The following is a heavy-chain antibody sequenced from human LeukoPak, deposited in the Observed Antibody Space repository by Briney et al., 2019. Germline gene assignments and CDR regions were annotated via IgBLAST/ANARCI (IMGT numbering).Heavy chain of an antibody. CDR1: GGSISSGGYY. J-gene: IGHJ3*02. CDR3: ARERSEYDSTAFDI. Sequence: SQTLSLTCTVSGGSISSGGYYWSWIRQHPGKGLEWIGYIYYSGSTYYNPSLKSRVTISVDTSKNQFSLKLSSVTAADTAVYYCARERSEYDSTAFDIWGQGTMVTVSS. CDR2: IYYSGST. D-gene: IGHD3-22*01. V-gene: IGHV4-31*03.